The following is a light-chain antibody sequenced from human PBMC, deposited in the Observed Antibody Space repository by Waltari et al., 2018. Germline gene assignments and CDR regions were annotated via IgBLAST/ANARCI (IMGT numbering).Light chain of an antibody. V-gene: IGLV6-57*01. J-gene: IGLJ3*02. Sequence: FMLTQPHSVSGSLGQTVRIFCTRSSGSIDRNLVQWSQPRPGSSPTCGIYEDNKRPARVPDRCSGSSDSSSNSASLTISGLKTEDEAKYYCQSYDDDIPWVFGGGPKLTVL. CDR2: EDN. CDR3: QSYDDDIPWV. CDR1: SGSIDRNL.